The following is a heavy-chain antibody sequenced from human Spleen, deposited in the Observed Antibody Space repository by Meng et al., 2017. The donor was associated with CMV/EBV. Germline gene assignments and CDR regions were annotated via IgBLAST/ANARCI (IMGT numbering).Heavy chain of an antibody. D-gene: IGHD3-10*01. V-gene: IGHV3-21*06. J-gene: IGHJ4*02. CDR1: GLTFSSYS. Sequence: AASGLTFSSYSMNWVRQAPGKGLEWFSFISSSSSYIYYADSVKGRFSISRDNAKNSVYLQMNSLRVEDTALYYCAGGYYGSAVADYWGQGTLVTVSS. CDR3: AGGYYGSAVADY. CDR2: ISSSSSYI.